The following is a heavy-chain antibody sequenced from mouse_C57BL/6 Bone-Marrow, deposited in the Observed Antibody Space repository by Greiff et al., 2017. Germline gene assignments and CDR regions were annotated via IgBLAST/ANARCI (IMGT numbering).Heavy chain of an antibody. J-gene: IGHJ3*01. CDR2: INYDGSST. CDR3: ARGAFFAY. CDR1: RFTFSDYY. V-gene: IGHV5-16*01. Sequence: EVQLVESEGGLVQPGSSMKLSCTASRFTFSDYYMAWVRQVPEKGLEWVANINYDGSSTYYLDSLKSRFIISRDNAKNILYLQMSSLKSEDTATYYCARGAFFAYWGQGTLVTVSA.